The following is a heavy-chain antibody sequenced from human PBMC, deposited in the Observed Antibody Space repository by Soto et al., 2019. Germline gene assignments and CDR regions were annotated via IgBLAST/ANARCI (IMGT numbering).Heavy chain of an antibody. CDR2: IYWDDDK. Sequence: GSGPTLVNPTQTLTLTCTFSGFSLNSRGMAVSWIRQPPGKALEWLALIYWDDDKRYSPSLKSRITITKDTSKNQVVLTMTNMDFVDTATYFCAHQNIESPTREWFDPWGKGTQVTVSS. V-gene: IGHV2-5*02. D-gene: IGHD5-12*01. J-gene: IGHJ5*02. CDR1: GFSLNSRGMA. CDR3: AHQNIESPTREWFDP.